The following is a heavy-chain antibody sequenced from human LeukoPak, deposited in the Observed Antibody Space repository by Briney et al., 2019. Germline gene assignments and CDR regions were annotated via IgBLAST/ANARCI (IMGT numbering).Heavy chain of an antibody. CDR2: IVAAGVAT. CDR3: GRPNKFLLIRGDGVDV. J-gene: IGHJ6*02. V-gene: IGHV3-23*01. CDR1: GFTFTTYA. D-gene: IGHD3-10*01. Sequence: PVASLRLSCAASGFTFTTYAMTWVRQAPGKGLEWVSSIVAAGVATFYSDSVKGRFTISRDNSMNTLYLQMNRLRADPTAVYYCGRPNKFLLIRGDGVDVWGQGPTVTVSS.